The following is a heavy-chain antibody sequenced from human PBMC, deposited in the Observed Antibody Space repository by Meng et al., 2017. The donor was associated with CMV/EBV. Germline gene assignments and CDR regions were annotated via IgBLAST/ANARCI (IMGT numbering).Heavy chain of an antibody. CDR3: ARGSFWNYLDY. D-gene: IGHD1-1*01. J-gene: IGHJ4*02. Sequence: TCAVACGSLSSRSYYWGWLRQPPGKGLEWIGSIYYSGSTIYNPSLKSRVTISVDTSKNQFSLKLSSVTAADTAVYYCARGSFWNYLDYWGQGTLVTVSS. CDR1: CGSLSSRSYY. V-gene: IGHV4-39*07. CDR2: IYYSGST.